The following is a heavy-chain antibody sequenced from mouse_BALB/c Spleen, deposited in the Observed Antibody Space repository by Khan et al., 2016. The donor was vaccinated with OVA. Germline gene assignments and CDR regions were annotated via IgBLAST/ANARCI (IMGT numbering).Heavy chain of an antibody. J-gene: IGHJ4*01. Sequence: EVQLQESGPGLVKPSQSLSLTCTVTGYSITSGYGWNWIRQFPGNKLEWMGYISYSGSTNYNPSLKSRISITRDTSKNQFFLQLNSVTTEDTATYYCARSLYYSYGYGLDYWCRGTSVTVSS. V-gene: IGHV3-2*02. D-gene: IGHD2-12*01. CDR3: ARSLYYSYGYGLDY. CDR1: GYSITSGYG. CDR2: ISYSGST.